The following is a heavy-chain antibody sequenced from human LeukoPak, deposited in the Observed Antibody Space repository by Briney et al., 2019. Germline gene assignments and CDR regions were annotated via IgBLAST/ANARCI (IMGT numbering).Heavy chain of an antibody. J-gene: IGHJ4*02. CDR1: GYTFTGYY. Sequence: ASVRVSCKASGYTFTGYYMHWVRQAPGQGLEWMGWISAYNGNTNYAQKLQGRVTMTTDTSTSTAYMELRSLRSDDTAVYYCARVGNYYDSSGYYLPALEYWGQGTLVTVSS. CDR2: ISAYNGNT. V-gene: IGHV1-18*04. CDR3: ARVGNYYDSSGYYLPALEY. D-gene: IGHD3-22*01.